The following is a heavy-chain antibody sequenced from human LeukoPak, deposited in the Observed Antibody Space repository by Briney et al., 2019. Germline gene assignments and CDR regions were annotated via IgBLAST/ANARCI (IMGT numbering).Heavy chain of an antibody. V-gene: IGHV1-2*02. Sequence: GASVKVSCKASGYTFSDYYMHWVRQAPGQGLEWMGWINPNSGGTNYAQEFPGRVTLTRDTSISTAYMELNRLRSDDTAVYYCARDNAVGASGDYWGQGTLVTVSS. CDR1: GYTFSDYY. CDR3: ARDNAVGASGDY. D-gene: IGHD3-10*01. J-gene: IGHJ4*02. CDR2: INPNSGGT.